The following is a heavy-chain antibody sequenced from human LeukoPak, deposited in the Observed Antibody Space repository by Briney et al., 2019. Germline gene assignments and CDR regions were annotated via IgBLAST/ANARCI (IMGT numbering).Heavy chain of an antibody. V-gene: IGHV3-53*01. J-gene: IGHJ3*02. CDR3: AGHCSSTGCPRGDDAFDI. Sequence: GGSLRLSCAASGFTVSSNYMSWVRQAPGKGLEWVSVIYSGGSTYYADSVKGRFTISRDNSKNTLYLQMNSLRAEDTAVYYCAGHCSSTGCPRGDDAFDIWGQGTMVTVSS. CDR2: IYSGGST. D-gene: IGHD2-2*01. CDR1: GFTVSSNY.